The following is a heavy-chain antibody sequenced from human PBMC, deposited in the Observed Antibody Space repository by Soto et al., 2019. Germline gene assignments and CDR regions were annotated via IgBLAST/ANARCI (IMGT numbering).Heavy chain of an antibody. V-gene: IGHV3-23*01. CDR1: GFNTRFYS. CDR2: LSRSGGAT. J-gene: IGHJ5*02. Sequence: GGSLRLSCTASGFNTRFYSMSWVRQTPGKGLEWVAALSRSGGATYYADSVRGRFTISRDASKDTLFLQMSNLRAEDTALYYCSKGEMSTIRNSFDPWGQGTLVTVSS. CDR3: SKGEMSTIRNSFDP. D-gene: IGHD1-7*01.